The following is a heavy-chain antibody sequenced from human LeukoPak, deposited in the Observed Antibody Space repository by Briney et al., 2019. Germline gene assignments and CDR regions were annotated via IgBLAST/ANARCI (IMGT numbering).Heavy chain of an antibody. CDR1: GGSISRGGYH. Sequence: PSETLSLTCTVSGGSISRGGYHWSWIRQPAGKGLEWIGRFFTSGTHNYNPSLKSRVTILVDTSRNQFSLKLNSVTAADTAVYYCARGSIPDYWGQGTLLIASS. CDR2: FFTSGTH. D-gene: IGHD2-21*01. V-gene: IGHV4-61*02. CDR3: ARGSIPDY. J-gene: IGHJ4*02.